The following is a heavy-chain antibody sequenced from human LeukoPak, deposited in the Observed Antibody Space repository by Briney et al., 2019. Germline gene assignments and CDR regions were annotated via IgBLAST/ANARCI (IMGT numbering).Heavy chain of an antibody. V-gene: IGHV3-30-3*01. J-gene: IGHJ3*02. CDR3: ARGAFDI. CDR1: GFTFSSHA. Sequence: PGRSLRLSCAASGFTFSSHAMHWVRQAPGKGLEWVAVISYDGSNKYYADSVKGRFTISRDNSKNTLYLQMNSLRAEDTAVYYCARGAFDIWGQGTMVTVSS. CDR2: ISYDGSNK.